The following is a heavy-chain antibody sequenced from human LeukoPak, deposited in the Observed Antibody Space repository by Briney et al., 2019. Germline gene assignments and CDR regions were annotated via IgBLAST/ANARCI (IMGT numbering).Heavy chain of an antibody. CDR2: IYTTGNT. D-gene: IGHD1-26*01. V-gene: IGHV4-61*02. Sequence: SETLSLTCTVSGGSISSGSYCWSWIRQPAGKGLEWIGRIYTTGNTNYNPSLKSRVTISLDTSKNQFSLKLSSVSAEDTALYYCARERLGGSYYRPVDYWGQGTLVTVSS. CDR3: ARERLGGSYYRPVDY. CDR1: GGSISSGSYC. J-gene: IGHJ4*02.